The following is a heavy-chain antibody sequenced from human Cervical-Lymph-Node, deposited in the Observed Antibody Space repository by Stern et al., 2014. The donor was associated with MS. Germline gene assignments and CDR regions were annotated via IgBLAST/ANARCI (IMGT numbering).Heavy chain of an antibody. CDR1: GFTFSSYA. CDR3: AKDGNPYSSSWLMAY. V-gene: IGHV3-23*01. Sequence: EVQLLESGGGLVQPGGSLRLSCAASGFTFSSYAMSWVRQAPGKGLEWASAMSGSGGSTYCGDSVKGRFTISRDNSKNTLYLQMNSLRAEDTGVYYCAKDGNPYSSSWLMAYGGQGTLVTVSS. D-gene: IGHD6-13*01. J-gene: IGHJ4*02. CDR2: MSGSGGST.